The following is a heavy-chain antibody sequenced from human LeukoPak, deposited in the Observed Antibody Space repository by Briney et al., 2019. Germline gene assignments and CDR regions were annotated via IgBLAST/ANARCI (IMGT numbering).Heavy chain of an antibody. D-gene: IGHD5-18*01. CDR2: ISGGGGST. Sequence: PGGSLRPSCAGSGFSISNYGMSWVRQAPGKGLEWVSAISGGGGSTYYADSVKGRFTISRDNSKNTLYLQLNSLRAGDTAVYYCAKGGYSSHFDYWGQGTLVTVSS. CDR3: AKGGYSSHFDY. J-gene: IGHJ4*02. V-gene: IGHV3-23*01. CDR1: GFSISNYG.